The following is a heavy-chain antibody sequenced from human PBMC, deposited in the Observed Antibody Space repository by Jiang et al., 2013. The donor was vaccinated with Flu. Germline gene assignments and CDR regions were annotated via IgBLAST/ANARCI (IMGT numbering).Heavy chain of an antibody. Sequence: GSGLVKPSQTLSLTCTVSGGSISSGGYYWSWIRQHPGKGLEWIGYIYYSGSTYYNPSLKSRVTISVDTSKNQFSLKLSSVTAADTAVYYCARDSSGYYHYFDYWGQGTLVTVSS. CDR3: ARDSSGYYHYFDY. CDR1: GGSISSGGYY. V-gene: IGHV4-31*03. D-gene: IGHD3-22*01. CDR2: IYYSGST. J-gene: IGHJ4*02.